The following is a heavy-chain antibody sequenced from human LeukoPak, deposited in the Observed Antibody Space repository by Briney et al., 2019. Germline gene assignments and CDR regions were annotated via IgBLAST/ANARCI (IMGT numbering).Heavy chain of an antibody. CDR3: ARHDKKSAADGTGFDY. Sequence: SETLSLTCTVSGGSISGSRYYWGWIRQPPGKGLEWIGGMYYSGSTYYNPSLKSRVTILVDTSKNQFSLKMRSVTAADTAVYYCARHDKKSAADGTGFDYWGRGTLVAVSS. CDR2: MYYSGST. V-gene: IGHV4-39*01. J-gene: IGHJ4*02. D-gene: IGHD6-13*01. CDR1: GGSISGSRYY.